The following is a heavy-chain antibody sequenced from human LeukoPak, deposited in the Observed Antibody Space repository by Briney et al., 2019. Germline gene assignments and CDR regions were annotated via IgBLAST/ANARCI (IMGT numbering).Heavy chain of an antibody. CDR2: IWYDGSNK. J-gene: IGHJ4*02. D-gene: IGHD5-18*01. V-gene: IGHV3-33*06. CDR3: AKSTSGYSYGFYIDY. Sequence: PGRSLRLSCAASGFTFSSYGMHWVRQAPGKGLEWVAVIWYDGSNKYYADSVKGRFTISRDNSKNTLYLQMNRLRAEDTAVYYCAKSTSGYSYGFYIDYWGQGTLVTVSS. CDR1: GFTFSSYG.